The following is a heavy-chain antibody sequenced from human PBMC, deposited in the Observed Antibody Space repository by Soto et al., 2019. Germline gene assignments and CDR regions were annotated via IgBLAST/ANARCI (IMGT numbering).Heavy chain of an antibody. V-gene: IGHV4-31*03. J-gene: IGHJ3*02. Sequence: QVQLQESGPGLVKPSQTLSLTCTVSGGSISSGGYYWSWIRQHPGKGLEWIGYIYYSGSTYYNAALESRVTISVDTSKNQSSLKLSSVTAADTAVYYCARXPDPWGEAFDIWGQGTMVTVSS. CDR3: ARXPDPWGEAFDI. CDR2: IYYSGST. D-gene: IGHD7-27*01. CDR1: GGSISSGGYY.